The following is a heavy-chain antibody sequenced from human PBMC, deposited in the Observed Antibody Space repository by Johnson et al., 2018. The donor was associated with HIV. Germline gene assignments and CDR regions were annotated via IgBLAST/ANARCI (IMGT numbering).Heavy chain of an antibody. CDR1: GFTFSRNA. V-gene: IGHV3-30*14. CDR2: ISFDGTNK. Sequence: VQLVESGGGVVQPGRSLRLSCAASGFTFSRNAMHWVRQAPGKGLEWVAVISFDGTNKHYGDSVKGRFTISRDNSKNTLYLQMNSLRAEDTAVYYCARGPGGFGAFDIWGQGTMVTVSS. J-gene: IGHJ3*02. D-gene: IGHD2-8*02. CDR3: ARGPGGFGAFDI.